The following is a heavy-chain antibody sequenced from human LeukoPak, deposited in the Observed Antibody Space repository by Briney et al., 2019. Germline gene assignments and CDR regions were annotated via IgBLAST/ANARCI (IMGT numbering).Heavy chain of an antibody. Sequence: GGSLRLSCAASGFTFSSYSMNWVRQAPGKGLEWVSYIRSSSSTIYYADSVKGRFTISRDNAKNSLYLQMNSLRAEDTAVYYCAREAGDIVVVPAAIDPQDDAFDIWGQGTMVTVSS. CDR3: AREAGDIVVVPAAIDPQDDAFDI. J-gene: IGHJ3*02. V-gene: IGHV3-48*04. CDR2: IRSSSSTI. D-gene: IGHD2-2*01. CDR1: GFTFSSYS.